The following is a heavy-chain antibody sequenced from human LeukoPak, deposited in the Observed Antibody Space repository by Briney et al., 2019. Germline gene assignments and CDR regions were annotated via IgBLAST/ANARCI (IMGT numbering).Heavy chain of an antibody. Sequence: GGSLRLSCAASGFTFSSYAMSWVRQAPGKGLEWVSAISGSGGSTYYADSVKGRFTISRDNSKNTLYLQMNSLRAEDTAVYYCARDRRKTYYYDSSGYSTYYFDYWGQGTLVTVSS. CDR3: ARDRRKTYYYDSSGYSTYYFDY. J-gene: IGHJ4*02. V-gene: IGHV3-23*01. CDR1: GFTFSSYA. D-gene: IGHD3-22*01. CDR2: ISGSGGST.